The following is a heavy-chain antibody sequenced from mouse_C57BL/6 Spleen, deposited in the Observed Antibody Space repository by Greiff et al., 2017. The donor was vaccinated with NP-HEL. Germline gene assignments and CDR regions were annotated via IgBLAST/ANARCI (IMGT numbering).Heavy chain of an antibody. CDR2: IDPSDSYT. V-gene: IGHV1-59*01. CDR3: ARSEYYDYDEGAY. CDR1: GYTFTSYW. J-gene: IGHJ2*01. Sequence: QVQLQQPGAELVRPGTSVKLSCKASGYTFTSYWMHWVKQRPGQGLEWIGVIDPSDSYTNYNQKFKGKATLTVDTSSSTAYMQLSSLTSEDSAVYYCARSEYYDYDEGAYWGQGTTLTVSS. D-gene: IGHD2-4*01.